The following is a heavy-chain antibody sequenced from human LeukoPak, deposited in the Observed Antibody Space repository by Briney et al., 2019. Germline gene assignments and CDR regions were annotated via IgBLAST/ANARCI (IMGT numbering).Heavy chain of an antibody. CDR1: GFTFSSYA. CDR3: AKGFTVNYYDSSGYYH. V-gene: IGHV3-23*01. D-gene: IGHD3-22*01. Sequence: PGGSLRLSCAASGFTFSSYAMSWVRQAPGKGLEWVSAISGSGGSTYYADSVKGRFTISRDNSKNTLYLQMNSLRAEDTAVYYCAKGFTVNYYDSSGYYHWGQGTLVTVSS. CDR2: ISGSGGST. J-gene: IGHJ4*02.